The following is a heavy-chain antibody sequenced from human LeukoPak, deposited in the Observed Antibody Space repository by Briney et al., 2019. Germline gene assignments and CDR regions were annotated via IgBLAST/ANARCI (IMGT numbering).Heavy chain of an antibody. CDR1: GYTFTSYG. V-gene: IGHV1-18*01. J-gene: IGHJ4*02. CDR2: ISAYNGNT. Sequence: ASVNVSCKASGYTFTSYGISWVRQAPGQGLKWMGWISAYNGNTNYAQKLQGRVTMTTDTSTSTAYMELRSLRSDDTAVYYCARDRRWGYCSGGSCSKPIDYWGQGTLVTVSS. D-gene: IGHD2-15*01. CDR3: ARDRRWGYCSGGSCSKPIDY.